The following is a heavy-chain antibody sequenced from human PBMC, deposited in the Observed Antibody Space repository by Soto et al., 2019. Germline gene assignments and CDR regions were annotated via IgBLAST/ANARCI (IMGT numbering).Heavy chain of an antibody. V-gene: IGHV3-30-3*01. CDR2: ISYDGSNK. CDR3: ARSTPDVDTAMATSSYYYYGMDV. CDR1: GFTFSSYA. D-gene: IGHD5-18*01. J-gene: IGHJ6*02. Sequence: GGSLRLSCAASGFTFSSYAMHWVRQAPGKGLEWVAVISYDGSNKYYADSVKGRFTISRDNSKNTLYLQMNSLRAEDTAVYYCARSTPDVDTAMATSSYYYYGMDVWGQGTTVTVSS.